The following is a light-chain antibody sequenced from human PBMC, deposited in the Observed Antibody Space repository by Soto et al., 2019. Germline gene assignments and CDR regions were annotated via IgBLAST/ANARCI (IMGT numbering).Light chain of an antibody. Sequence: EMVMTQFPATLSVSPGERATLSCRASQSLSDNLAWYQQRPGQAPRLLIYRASTRATGVPARFSASGSGTEFTLTISSLQSEDSAIYYCHQYSNWPPWTFGRGNKVEIK. J-gene: IGKJ1*01. V-gene: IGKV3-15*01. CDR3: HQYSNWPPWT. CDR1: QSLSDN. CDR2: RAS.